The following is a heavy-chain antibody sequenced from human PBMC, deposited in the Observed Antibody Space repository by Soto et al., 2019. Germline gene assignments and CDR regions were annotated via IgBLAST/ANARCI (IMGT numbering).Heavy chain of an antibody. CDR1: GFTFSSYV. J-gene: IGHJ6*02. Sequence: EVQLLESGGGLLQPGGSLRLSCAASGFTFSSYVMSWVRQAPGKGLEWVSTLSGSGGSTYYADSVKGRFTISRDNSKNTLYLQMNSLRAEDTAVYYCARPHSGYEEGMDVWGQGTTVTVSS. CDR2: LSGSGGST. D-gene: IGHD5-12*01. V-gene: IGHV3-23*01. CDR3: ARPHSGYEEGMDV.